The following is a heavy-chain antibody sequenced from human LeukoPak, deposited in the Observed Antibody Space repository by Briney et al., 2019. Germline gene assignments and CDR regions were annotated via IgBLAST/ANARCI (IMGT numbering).Heavy chain of an antibody. CDR1: GFTFSDYY. D-gene: IGHD5-18*01. Sequence: GGSLRLSCAASGFTFSDYYMSWIRQAPGKGLEWVSYISSSSSYTNYADSVKGRFTISRDNAKNSLYLQMNSLRAEDTAVYYCAPGTYSYGYLFDYWGQGTPVTVSS. CDR3: APGTYSYGYLFDY. J-gene: IGHJ4*02. CDR2: ISSSSSYT. V-gene: IGHV3-11*06.